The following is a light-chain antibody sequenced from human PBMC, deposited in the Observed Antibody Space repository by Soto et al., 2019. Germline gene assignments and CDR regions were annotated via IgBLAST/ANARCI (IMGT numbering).Light chain of an antibody. J-gene: IGLJ3*02. V-gene: IGLV1-40*01. CDR1: SSNIGAGYD. CDR3: QSYDSSLNGWV. CDR2: GNN. Sequence: QSVRTQPPSVSGAPGQRVTISCTGSSSNIGAGYDVHWYQQLPGTAPKLLIYGNNNRPSGVPDRFSGSKSGTSASLAITGLQAEDEADYYCQSYDSSLNGWVFGGGTKVTVL.